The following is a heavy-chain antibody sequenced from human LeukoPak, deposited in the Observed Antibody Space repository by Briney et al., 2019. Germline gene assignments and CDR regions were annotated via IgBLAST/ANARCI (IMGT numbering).Heavy chain of an antibody. Sequence: ASVKVSCKASGYTFTSYYMHWVRQAPGQGLEWMGIINPSGGSTSYAQKFQDRVTMTRDMSTSTVYMELSSLRSEDTAVYYCARNGVGGARYYYYYYMDVWGKGTTVTVSS. D-gene: IGHD3-16*01. CDR1: GYTFTSYY. V-gene: IGHV1-46*01. CDR3: ARNGVGGARYYYYYYMDV. J-gene: IGHJ6*03. CDR2: INPSGGST.